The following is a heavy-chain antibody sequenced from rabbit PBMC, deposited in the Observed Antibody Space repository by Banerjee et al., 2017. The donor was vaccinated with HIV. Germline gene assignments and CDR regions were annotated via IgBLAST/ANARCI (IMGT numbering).Heavy chain of an antibody. CDR3: ARGTADTAYFFSV. V-gene: IGHV1S45*01. D-gene: IGHD6-1*01. CDR1: GFSFSDRDV. Sequence: QEQLEESGGGLVKPEGSLTLTCKASGFSFSDRDVMCWVRQAPGKGLEWIACINAVTGKAVYASWAKGRFTFSKASSTTVTLQMTSLTAADTATYFCARGTADTAYFFSVWGQGTLVTVS. J-gene: IGHJ6*01. CDR2: INAVTGKA.